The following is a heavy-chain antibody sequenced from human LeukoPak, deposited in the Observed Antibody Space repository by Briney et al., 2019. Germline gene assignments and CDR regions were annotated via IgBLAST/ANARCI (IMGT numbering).Heavy chain of an antibody. D-gene: IGHD6-13*01. CDR3: ARGTLKAAATDFDY. CDR2: INWNGGST. CDR1: GFTFDDYG. J-gene: IGHJ4*02. V-gene: IGHV3-20*04. Sequence: SGGSLRLSCAASGFTFDDYGMSWVRQAPGKGLEWVSGINWNGGSTGYADSVKGRFTISRDNAKNSLYLQMNSLRAEDTALYYCARGTLKAAATDFDYWGKGTLVPVSS.